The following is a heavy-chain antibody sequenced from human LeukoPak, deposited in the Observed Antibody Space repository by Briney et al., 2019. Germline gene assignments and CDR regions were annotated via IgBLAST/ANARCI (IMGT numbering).Heavy chain of an antibody. CDR3: ATDYDVLTGYYSDVGY. CDR1: GFTVSNNY. D-gene: IGHD3-9*01. Sequence: PGGSLRLSCAASGFTVSNNYMSWVRQAPGKGLEWVSIIYTAGSTYYADSVKGRFTTSRDNSKNALYLQMSSLRAEDTAVYYCATDYDVLTGYYSDVGYWGQGTLVTVSS. V-gene: IGHV3-66*01. CDR2: IYTAGST. J-gene: IGHJ4*02.